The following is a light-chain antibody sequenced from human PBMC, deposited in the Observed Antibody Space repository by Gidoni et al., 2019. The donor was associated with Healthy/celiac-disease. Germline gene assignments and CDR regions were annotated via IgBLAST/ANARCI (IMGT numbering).Light chain of an antibody. CDR3: QPYDTSLSDYV. CDR2: GNS. CDR1: SSNIGAGYG. J-gene: IGLJ1*01. Sequence: QPVLTQPPSVSGAPGQRVTISCTGSSSNIGAGYGVHWYQQLPGTAPKLLIYGNSNRPSGVPDRFSGSKSGTSASLAITGLQAEDEADYYCQPYDTSLSDYVFATGTKVTVL. V-gene: IGLV1-40*01.